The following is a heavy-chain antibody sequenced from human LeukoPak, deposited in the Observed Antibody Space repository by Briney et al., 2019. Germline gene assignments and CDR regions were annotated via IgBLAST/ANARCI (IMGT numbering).Heavy chain of an antibody. J-gene: IGHJ4*02. CDR1: GFTFSSYW. Sequence: GGSLRLSCAASGFTFSSYWMHWVRQAPGKGLVWVSRINSDGSSTSYADSVKCRFTISRDNAKNTLYLQMNSLRAEDTAVYYCASHSSSWYRDYWGQGTLVTVSS. V-gene: IGHV3-74*01. D-gene: IGHD6-13*01. CDR2: INSDGSST. CDR3: ASHSSSWYRDY.